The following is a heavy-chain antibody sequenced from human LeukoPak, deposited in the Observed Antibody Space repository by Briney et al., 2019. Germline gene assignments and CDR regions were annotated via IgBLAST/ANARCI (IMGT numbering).Heavy chain of an antibody. Sequence: PGGSLRLSCAASGFTFTNYAMTWVRQAPGKGLEWISTISGSDDSTYYADSVKGRFTISRGNSKNTLYLQMNSLRAEDTAVYYCARIGIRYFDWTYWGQGTLVTVSS. CDR2: ISGSDDST. CDR1: GFTFTNYA. CDR3: ARIGIRYFDWTY. D-gene: IGHD3-9*01. J-gene: IGHJ4*02. V-gene: IGHV3-23*01.